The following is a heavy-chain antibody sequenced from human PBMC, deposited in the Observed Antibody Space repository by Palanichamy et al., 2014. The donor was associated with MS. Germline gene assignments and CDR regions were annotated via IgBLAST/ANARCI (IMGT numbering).Heavy chain of an antibody. D-gene: IGHD3-16*01. CDR3: ARGGPSSKYFDY. J-gene: IGHJ4*02. CDR1: GGSISSDY. V-gene: IGHV4-59*01. CDR2: IYNSGST. Sequence: QVQLQESGPGLVKPSETRSLTCTVSGGSISSDYWSWIRQPPGKGLEWIGYIYNSGSTNYNSSLQSRVTMSLDTSKNQFSLKLSSVTAADTAAYYCARGGPSSKYFDYWGQGTLVTVSS.